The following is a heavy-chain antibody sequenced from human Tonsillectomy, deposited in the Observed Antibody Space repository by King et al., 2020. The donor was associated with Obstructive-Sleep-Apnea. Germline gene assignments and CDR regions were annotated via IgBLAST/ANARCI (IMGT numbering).Heavy chain of an antibody. CDR2: ISGSGGNT. CDR1: GFTFSSYA. D-gene: IGHD3-3*01. V-gene: IGHV3-23*04. CDR3: AAGSLLEWLTPTKYFDY. Sequence: VQLVESGGGLVQPGGSLRLSCAASGFTFSSYAMSWVRQAPGKGLDWVSVISGSGGNTYYADSVKGRFTISRDNSKSTLYLQMNSLRAEDTAVYYCAAGSLLEWLTPTKYFDYWGQGTLVTVSS. J-gene: IGHJ4*02.